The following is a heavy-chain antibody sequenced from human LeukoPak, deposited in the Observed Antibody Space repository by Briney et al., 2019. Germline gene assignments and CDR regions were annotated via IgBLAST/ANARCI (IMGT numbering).Heavy chain of an antibody. Sequence: GESLKISCKGSGYRFNAYWIAWVRQMPGKGLEWMGIIYPDDSDTRYSPSFQGQVTISADKSVRTAYLQWSSLKASDTAMYYCARTNHTSYYDSRGYDAFDVWGQGTMVTVSS. CDR3: ARTNHTSYYDSRGYDAFDV. CDR1: GYRFNAYW. D-gene: IGHD3-22*01. J-gene: IGHJ3*01. CDR2: IYPDDSDT. V-gene: IGHV5-51*01.